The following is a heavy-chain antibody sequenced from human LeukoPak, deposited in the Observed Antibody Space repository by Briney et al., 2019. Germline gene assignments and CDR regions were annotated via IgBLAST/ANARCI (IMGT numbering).Heavy chain of an antibody. CDR2: IYYSGST. CDR1: RGSISSYY. Sequence: SETLSLTCTVSRGSISSYYWSWIRQPPGKGLEWIEYIYYSGSTNYNPSLKSRVTISVDTSKNQFSLKLSSATAADTAVYYCAREGDTAMVQFDYWGQGTLVTVSS. V-gene: IGHV4-59*12. CDR3: AREGDTAMVQFDY. D-gene: IGHD5-18*01. J-gene: IGHJ4*02.